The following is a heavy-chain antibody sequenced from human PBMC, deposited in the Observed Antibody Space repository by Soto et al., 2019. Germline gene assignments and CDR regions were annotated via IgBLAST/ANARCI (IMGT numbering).Heavy chain of an antibody. CDR2: IDWENDK. CDR1: GFSLTTNGMC. Sequence: PTLVNPTQTLTLTCSFSGFSLTTNGMCVSWIRQPPGKALEWLALIDWENDKYYTTSLKTRLAISKDTSKNQVVLTMTNVDHVDTATYFCARSGRGVIAPFDYWGQGTVVTVSS. CDR3: ARSGRGVIAPFDY. J-gene: IGHJ4*02. D-gene: IGHD3-10*01. V-gene: IGHV2-70*01.